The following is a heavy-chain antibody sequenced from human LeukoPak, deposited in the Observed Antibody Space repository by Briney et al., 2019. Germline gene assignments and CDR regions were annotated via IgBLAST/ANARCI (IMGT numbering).Heavy chain of an antibody. CDR2: ISSNGGST. D-gene: IGHD3-3*01. CDR1: GFTFSSYA. CDR3: ARPRDFWSGYYLDY. V-gene: IGHV3-64*01. Sequence: PGGSLRLSCAASGFTFSSYAMHWVRQAPGKGLEYVSAISSNGGSTHYANSVKGRFTISRDNSKNTLYLQMGSLRAEDMAVYYCARPRDFWSGYYLDYWGQGTLVTVSS. J-gene: IGHJ4*02.